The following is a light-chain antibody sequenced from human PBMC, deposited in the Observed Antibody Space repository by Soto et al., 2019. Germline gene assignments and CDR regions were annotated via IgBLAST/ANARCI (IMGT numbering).Light chain of an antibody. CDR1: RSGSSN. Sequence: EILVTQSPTTLSVVPAERATLSCRASRSGSSNLAWYQQKPGQAPRLLTYGASTRATGIPARFSGSGSGTELTLSISILEPEDFGVYYCKQEYNSPRTFGQGTNVDIK. V-gene: IGKV3-15*01. CDR2: GAS. CDR3: KQEYNSPRT. J-gene: IGKJ1*01.